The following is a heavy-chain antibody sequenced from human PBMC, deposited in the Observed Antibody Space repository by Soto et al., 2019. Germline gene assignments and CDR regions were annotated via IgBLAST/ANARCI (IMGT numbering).Heavy chain of an antibody. J-gene: IGHJ5*02. Sequence: QVQLVQSGAEVKKPGSSVKVSCKGSGGFNSYSISWVRQAPGQGLEWMGGIIPIFATPNYAQKFQGRVTITADKSTSTAYMELSRLTSEDTAVYYCARRGPVIIPAATNWFDPWCQGTLVSVSS. V-gene: IGHV1-69*06. CDR2: IIPIFATP. CDR3: ARRGPVIIPAATNWFDP. D-gene: IGHD2-2*01. CDR1: GGFNSYS.